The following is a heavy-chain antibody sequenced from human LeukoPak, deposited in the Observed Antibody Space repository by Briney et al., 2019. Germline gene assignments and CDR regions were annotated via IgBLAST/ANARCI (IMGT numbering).Heavy chain of an antibody. CDR2: INEDETDS. D-gene: IGHD6-13*01. CDR3: ARAPAIVGYTSRELGHWFFDL. V-gene: IGHV3-74*03. CDR1: GFTFSGHW. Sequence: GGSLRLSCTASGFTFSGHWIHWVRQAPGRGLVWVSRINEDETDSMYAESVKGRFTISRDNAKNLRYLQMNSLRAEDTAVYYCARAPAIVGYTSRELGHWFFDLWGRGTLVTVSS. J-gene: IGHJ2*01.